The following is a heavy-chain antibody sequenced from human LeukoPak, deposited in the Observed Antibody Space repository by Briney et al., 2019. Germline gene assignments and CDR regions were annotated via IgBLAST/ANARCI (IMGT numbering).Heavy chain of an antibody. D-gene: IGHD2-2*01. CDR1: GYSISSGYY. V-gene: IGHV4-38-2*02. CDR2: ISHSGST. Sequence: SETLSLPCTVSGYSISSGYYWGWLRQPPGKGLGRIGTISHSGSTYYNPSLKRRVTISVDTSKNQFSLKLTSVTAADTAVYYCARVRGYCSSTICYRYYFDYWGQGTLVTVSS. CDR3: ARVRGYCSSTICYRYYFDY. J-gene: IGHJ4*02.